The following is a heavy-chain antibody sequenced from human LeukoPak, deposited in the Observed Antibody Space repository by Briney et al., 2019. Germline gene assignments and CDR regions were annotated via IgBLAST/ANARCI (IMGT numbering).Heavy chain of an antibody. D-gene: IGHD3-16*01. Sequence: PGGSLRLSCAASGFTFSNAWMSWVRQAPGKGLEWVGRIKSKTDSGTTDYAAPVKGRFTISRDDSKNTLYLQMNSLKTEDTAVYYCTTAGPYGYFDYWGQGTLVTVSS. CDR1: GFTFSNAW. CDR2: IKSKTDSGTT. V-gene: IGHV3-15*01. J-gene: IGHJ4*02. CDR3: TTAGPYGYFDY.